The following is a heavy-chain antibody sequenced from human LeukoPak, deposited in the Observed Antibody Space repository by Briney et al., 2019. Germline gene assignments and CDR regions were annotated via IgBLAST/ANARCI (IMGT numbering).Heavy chain of an antibody. CDR3: ATAGSGGAHVNAFDI. D-gene: IGHD4/OR15-4a*01. Sequence: ASVKVSCKAFGYTFTSYGITWVRQAPGQGLEWMGWISAYNGKKTYAQNFQGRVAMTTDTSTSTTYMELRSLRSDDTAVYYCATAGSGGAHVNAFDIWGQGTVVTVSS. CDR2: ISAYNGKK. CDR1: GYTFTSYG. J-gene: IGHJ3*02. V-gene: IGHV1-18*01.